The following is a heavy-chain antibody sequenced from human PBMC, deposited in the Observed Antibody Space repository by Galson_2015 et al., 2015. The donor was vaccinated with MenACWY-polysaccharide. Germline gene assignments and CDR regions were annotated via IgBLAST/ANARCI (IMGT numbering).Heavy chain of an antibody. Sequence: SETLSLTCTVSGGSVSSGSYYWSWIRQPPGKGLEWIGYIYYSGGTNYNPSLKSRVTISVDTSKNQFSLKLSSVTAADTAVYYCARAPPVRTIFGVVTRGFDYWGQGTLVTVSS. CDR1: GGSVSSGSYY. CDR3: ARAPPVRTIFGVVTRGFDY. J-gene: IGHJ4*02. D-gene: IGHD3-3*01. CDR2: IYYSGGT. V-gene: IGHV4-61*01.